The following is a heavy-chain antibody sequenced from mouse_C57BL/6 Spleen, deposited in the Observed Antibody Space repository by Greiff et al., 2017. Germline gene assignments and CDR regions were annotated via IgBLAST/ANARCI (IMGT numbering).Heavy chain of an antibody. CDR3: AREDYYGSSYGY. D-gene: IGHD1-1*01. J-gene: IGHJ2*01. V-gene: IGHV1-69*01. CDR2: IDPSDSYT. Sequence: QVQLQQPGAELVMPGASVKLSCKASGYTFTSYWMHWVKQRPGQGLEWIGEIDPSDSYTNYNQKFKGKATLTVDKSSSTAYMQLSSLTSEDSAVYYGAREDYYGSSYGYWGQGTTLTVSS. CDR1: GYTFTSYW.